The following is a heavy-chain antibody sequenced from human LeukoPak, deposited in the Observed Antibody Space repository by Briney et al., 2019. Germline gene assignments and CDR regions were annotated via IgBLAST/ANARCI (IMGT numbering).Heavy chain of an antibody. J-gene: IGHJ3*01. CDR1: GFTFSRYW. Sequence: PGGSLRLSCAASGFTFSRYWMHWVRQAPGKGLVWVSHIYGDGNTATYADSVKGRFTVSRDNAKNTLYLQMHSLRAEDTAVYYCARVDGGNGILNYWGQGTMVTVSS. D-gene: IGHD4-23*01. CDR2: IYGDGNTA. V-gene: IGHV3-74*03. CDR3: ARVDGGNGILNY.